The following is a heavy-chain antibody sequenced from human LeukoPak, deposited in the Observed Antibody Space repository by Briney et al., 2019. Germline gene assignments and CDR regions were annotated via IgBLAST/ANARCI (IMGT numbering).Heavy chain of an antibody. CDR2: INWNGGST. Sequence: PGGSLRLSCAASGFTFDDYGMSWVRQAPGKGLEWVSGINWNGGSTGYADSVKGRFTISRDNAKNSLYLQMNSLRAEDTALYYCARDLANTRGCSSTSCSPRWGQGTLVTVSS. D-gene: IGHD2-2*01. CDR3: ARDLANTRGCSSTSCSPR. V-gene: IGHV3-20*04. J-gene: IGHJ4*02. CDR1: GFTFDDYG.